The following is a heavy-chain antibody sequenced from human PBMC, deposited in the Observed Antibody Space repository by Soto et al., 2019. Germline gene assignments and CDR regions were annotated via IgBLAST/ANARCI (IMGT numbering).Heavy chain of an antibody. CDR2: IYYSGST. J-gene: IGHJ6*02. CDR3: ARETSFSRGVTVGNPYGMDV. Sequence: QVQLQESGPGLVKPSQTLSLTCTVSGCSISSGGYYWSWIRQHPGKGLELIGYIYYSGSTYYNPSLQRRVTISVDTSKNQFSMKLSSVTAADTAVYYCARETSFSRGVTVGNPYGMDVWGQGTTVTVSS. CDR1: GCSISSGGYY. D-gene: IGHD3-10*01. V-gene: IGHV4-31*03.